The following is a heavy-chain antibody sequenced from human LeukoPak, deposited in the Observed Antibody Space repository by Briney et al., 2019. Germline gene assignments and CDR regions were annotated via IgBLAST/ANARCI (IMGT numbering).Heavy chain of an antibody. CDR1: GYTFTGYY. J-gene: IGHJ5*02. CDR3: ARAGGDWNVINNWFDP. Sequence: ASVKVSCKTSGYTFTGYYMHWVRQAPGQGLEWMGWVNPNSGGTNYAQKFQGRVTMTRDTSISTAYMELSRLRSDDTAVYYCARAGGDWNVINNWFDPWGQGTLVTVSS. V-gene: IGHV1-2*02. CDR2: VNPNSGGT. D-gene: IGHD1-1*01.